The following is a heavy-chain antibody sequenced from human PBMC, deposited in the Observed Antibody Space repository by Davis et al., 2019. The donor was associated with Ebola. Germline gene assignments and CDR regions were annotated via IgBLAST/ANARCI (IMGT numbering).Heavy chain of an antibody. J-gene: IGHJ6*02. D-gene: IGHD4-17*01. CDR3: AKGDYGDIYYYGMDV. CDR2: ISSSSSYI. CDR1: GFTFSSYS. Sequence: GESLKISCAASGFTFSSYSMNWVRQAPGKGLEWASSISSSSSYIYYADSVKGRFTISRDNSKNTLYLQMNSLRAEDTAVYYCAKGDYGDIYYYGMDVWGQGTTVTVSS. V-gene: IGHV3-21*01.